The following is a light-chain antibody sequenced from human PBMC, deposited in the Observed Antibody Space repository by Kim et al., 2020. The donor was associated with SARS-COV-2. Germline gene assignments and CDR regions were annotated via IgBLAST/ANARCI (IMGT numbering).Light chain of an antibody. CDR3: AAWDDSLSGWV. CDR1: SSNIGRNT. J-gene: IGLJ3*02. V-gene: IGLV1-44*01. Sequence: GQRVNISGSGSSSNIGRNTVNWYQQLPGTAPKLLIYSSNQRPSGVPDRFSGSKSGTSASLAISGLQSEDEADYYCAAWDDSLSGWVFGGGTQLTVL. CDR2: SSN.